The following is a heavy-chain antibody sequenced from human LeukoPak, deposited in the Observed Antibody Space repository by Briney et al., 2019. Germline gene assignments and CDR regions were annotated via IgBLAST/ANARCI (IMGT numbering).Heavy chain of an antibody. J-gene: IGHJ4*02. CDR3: ARVVRYGDYYHFDY. D-gene: IGHD4-17*01. V-gene: IGHV1-18*04. CDR1: GYTCTSYG. Sequence: ASVKVSCKASGYTCTSYGISWVRQAPGQGLEWMGWISAYNGNTNYAQKLQGRVTMTTDTSTSKAYMELRSLRSDDTAVYYCARVVRYGDYYHFDYWGQGTLVTVSS. CDR2: ISAYNGNT.